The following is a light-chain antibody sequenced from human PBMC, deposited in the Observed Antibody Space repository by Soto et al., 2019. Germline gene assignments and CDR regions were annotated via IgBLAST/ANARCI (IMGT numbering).Light chain of an antibody. V-gene: IGKV1-5*01. Sequence: DIQMTQSPSTLSASVGDRVTITCRASQSISDSLAWYQQKPGKAPYLLISDASSLERGVPSRFRCSGSGAEFTLTISNMQRDDLATYYCQQYRGYSRTLGQGTKVDIK. CDR1: QSISDS. CDR2: DAS. J-gene: IGKJ1*01. CDR3: QQYRGYSRT.